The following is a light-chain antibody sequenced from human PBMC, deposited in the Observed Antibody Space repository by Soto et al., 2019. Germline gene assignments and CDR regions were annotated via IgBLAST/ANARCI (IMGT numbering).Light chain of an antibody. CDR1: SSDVGGYKY. V-gene: IGLV2-14*01. J-gene: IGLJ2*01. CDR3: SSYRSSSPPYVV. CDR2: EVS. Sequence: QSALTQPASVSGSPGQSITISCTGTSSDVGGYKYVSWYQQNPGKAPKLMIYEVSNRPSGVSNRFSGSKSGNTASLTISGLQAEDEADYYCSSYRSSSPPYVVFGGGTKLTVL.